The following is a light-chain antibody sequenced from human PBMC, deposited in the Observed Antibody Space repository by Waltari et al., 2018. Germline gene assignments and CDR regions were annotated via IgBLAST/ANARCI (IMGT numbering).Light chain of an antibody. CDR1: DHHVGRYNI. CDR2: EIN. V-gene: IGLV2-23*02. CDR3: CSYAGSDTFHYV. J-gene: IGLJ1*01. Sequence: HSALTQPASVSGSPGQSFTTPCTGSDHHVGRYNIVPWYHTHPGHPPNPPIYGPHNHPGKAPKLIIYEINKRPSGVSNRFSGSKSGNTASLTISGLQIEDEADYHCCSYAGSDTFHYVFGSGTQVTVL.